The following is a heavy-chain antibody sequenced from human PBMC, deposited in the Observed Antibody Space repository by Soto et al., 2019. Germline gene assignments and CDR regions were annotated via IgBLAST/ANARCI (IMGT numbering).Heavy chain of an antibody. V-gene: IGHV2-5*02. Sequence: QITLKESGPTLVKPTQTLTLTCTFSGFSLSTRGVAVGWFRQPPGKALEWLALIYWDEDKWYSPSLKSRLTITDDTSKTQVVLTLTNMAPVDTSTYYCAQRPRGHAYDFDYWGHGTLVTVSS. J-gene: IGHJ4*01. CDR3: AQRPRGHAYDFDY. D-gene: IGHD5-12*01. CDR1: GFSLSTRGVA. CDR2: IYWDEDK.